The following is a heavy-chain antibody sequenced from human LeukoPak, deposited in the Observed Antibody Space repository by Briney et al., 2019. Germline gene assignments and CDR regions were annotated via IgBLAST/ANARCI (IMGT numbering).Heavy chain of an antibody. V-gene: IGHV3-43*02. J-gene: IGHJ5*02. CDR2: ISGDGGST. D-gene: IGHD1-7*01. CDR1: GFTFDDYA. CDR3: AKDGYNWNYEGWFDP. Sequence: PGGSLRLSCAASGFTFDDYAMQWVRQAPGKGLEWVSPISGDGGSTYYADSVKGRFTISRDNSKNSLYLQMNSLRTEDTALYYCAKDGYNWNYEGWFDPWGQGTLVTVSS.